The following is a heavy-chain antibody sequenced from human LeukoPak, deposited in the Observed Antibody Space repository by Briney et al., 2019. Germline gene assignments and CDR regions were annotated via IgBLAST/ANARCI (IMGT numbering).Heavy chain of an antibody. D-gene: IGHD3-16*02. CDR2: IIPIFGTA. V-gene: IGHV1-69*13. CDR1: GGTFSSYA. J-gene: IGHJ4*02. Sequence: SVKVSCKASGGTFSSYAISWVRQAPGQGLEWMGGIIPIFGTANYAQKFQGRVTITADESTSTAYMELSRLRSDDTAVYYCARLREGLYHFDYWGQGTLVSVSS. CDR3: ARLREGLYHFDY.